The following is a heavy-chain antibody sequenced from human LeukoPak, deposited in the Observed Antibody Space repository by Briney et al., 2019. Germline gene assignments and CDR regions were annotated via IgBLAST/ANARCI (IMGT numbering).Heavy chain of an antibody. J-gene: IGHJ6*03. D-gene: IGHD1-26*01. CDR3: ASRELQNGFNLRYYYYMDV. Sequence: SVKVSCKASGGTFRTFAISWVRQAPRQGLEWMGGIIPIFGTANYAQKFQGRVTITADESTSTAYMELSSLRSEDTAVYYCASRELQNGFNLRYYYYMDVWGKGTTVTISS. CDR2: IIPIFGTA. CDR1: GGTFRTFA. V-gene: IGHV1-69*13.